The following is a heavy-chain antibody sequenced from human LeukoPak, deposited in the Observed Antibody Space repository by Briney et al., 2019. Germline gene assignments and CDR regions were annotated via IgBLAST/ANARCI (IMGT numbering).Heavy chain of an antibody. CDR3: ARTVAGREGFDY. Sequence: ASVKVSCKASGYTFTGYYMHWVRQAPGQGLEWMGWINPNSGGINYAQKFQGRVTMTRDTSISTAYMELSRLRSDDTAVYYCARTVAGREGFDYWGQGTLVTVSS. CDR2: INPNSGGI. J-gene: IGHJ4*02. V-gene: IGHV1-2*02. CDR1: GYTFTGYY. D-gene: IGHD6-19*01.